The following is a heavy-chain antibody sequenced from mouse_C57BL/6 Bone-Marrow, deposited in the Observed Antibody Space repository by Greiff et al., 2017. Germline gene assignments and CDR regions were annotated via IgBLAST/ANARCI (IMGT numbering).Heavy chain of an antibody. CDR1: GFNIKDDY. CDR2: IDPENGDT. V-gene: IGHV14-4*01. J-gene: IGHJ2*01. D-gene: IGHD1-1*02. CDR3: TTYGLFDY. Sequence: EVQLQQSGAELVRPGASVKLSCTASGFNIKDDYMHWVKQRPEQGLEWIGWIDPENGDTEYASKFQGKATITADTSSTTAYLQLRSLTSEYTAVYYCTTYGLFDYWGQGTTLTVSS.